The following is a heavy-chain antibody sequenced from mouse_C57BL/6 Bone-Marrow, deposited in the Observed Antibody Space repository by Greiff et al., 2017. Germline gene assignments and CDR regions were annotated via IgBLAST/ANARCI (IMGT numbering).Heavy chain of an antibody. Sequence: EVQLQQSGAELVRPGASVKLSCTASGFNIKDDYMHWVKQRPEQGLEWIGWIDPENGDTEYASKFQGKATITADTSSNTAYPQLSSLTSEDTAVYYCTTIITTVVAPYYFDYWGQGTTLTVSS. V-gene: IGHV14-4*01. CDR1: GFNIKDDY. D-gene: IGHD1-1*01. J-gene: IGHJ2*01. CDR2: IDPENGDT. CDR3: TTIITTVVAPYYFDY.